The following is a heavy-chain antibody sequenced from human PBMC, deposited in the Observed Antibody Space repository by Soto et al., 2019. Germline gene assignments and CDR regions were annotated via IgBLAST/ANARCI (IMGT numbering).Heavy chain of an antibody. D-gene: IGHD2-2*01. Sequence: QITLKESGPTLVNPTQTLTLTCSFSGFSLSTSEVGVGWIRQPPGKALEWLALIYWDDDKRYSPSLQSRLTITKDTSKNQVVLTMTNMDPVDTGTYYCAHLLGGCSSKGCSPLRFDYWGQGIPVTVSS. CDR3: AHLLGGCSSKGCSPLRFDY. J-gene: IGHJ4*02. V-gene: IGHV2-5*02. CDR2: IYWDDDK. CDR1: GFSLSTSEVG.